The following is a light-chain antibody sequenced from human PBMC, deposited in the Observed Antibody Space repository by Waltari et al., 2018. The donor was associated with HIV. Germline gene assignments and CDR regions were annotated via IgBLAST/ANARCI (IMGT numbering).Light chain of an antibody. V-gene: IGLV3-25*03. CDR1: ALAKQF. J-gene: IGLJ3*02. CDR2: NDN. CDR3: QSADSSVTYEVV. Sequence: SFDLRQAPALSVSPGPTARIPSSGAALAKQFGLWYHHKPGQAPVLVIYNDNERPSGIPQRFSGSSSGTTATLTISGVQAEDEADYYCQSADSSVTYEVVFGGGTKLTVL.